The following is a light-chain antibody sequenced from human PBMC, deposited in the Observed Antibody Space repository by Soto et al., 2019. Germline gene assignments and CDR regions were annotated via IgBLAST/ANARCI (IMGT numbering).Light chain of an antibody. CDR2: GAS. CDR3: QQYNNWPFT. V-gene: IGKV3-15*01. Sequence: EIVMTQSPATLSVSPGERDTLSCRASQSVSSNLAWYQQKPGQAPRPLIYGASTRATGIPARFSGSGSGTEFTLTISSLQSEDFAVYCCQQYNNWPFTFGQGTKLEIK. J-gene: IGKJ2*01. CDR1: QSVSSN.